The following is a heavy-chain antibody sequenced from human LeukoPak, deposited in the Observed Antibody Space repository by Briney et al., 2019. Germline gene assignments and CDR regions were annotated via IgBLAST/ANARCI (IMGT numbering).Heavy chain of an antibody. V-gene: IGHV3-30*18. D-gene: IGHD6-19*01. CDR2: ISYDGSNK. J-gene: IGHJ4*02. CDR3: AKGYSSGWYYFDY. Sequence: QTGGSLRLSCAASGFTFSSYGMHWVRQAPGKGLEWVAGISYDGSNKYYVDSVKGRFTISRDNPKNTLYLQMNSRRVEDTAVYYCAKGYSSGWYYFDYWGQGTLVTVSS. CDR1: GFTFSSYG.